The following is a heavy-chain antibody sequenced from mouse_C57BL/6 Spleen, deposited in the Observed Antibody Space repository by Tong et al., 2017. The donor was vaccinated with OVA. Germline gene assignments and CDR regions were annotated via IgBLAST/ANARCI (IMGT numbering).Heavy chain of an antibody. V-gene: IGHV1-19*01. D-gene: IGHD2-4*01. CDR1: GYTFTDYY. J-gene: IGHJ3*01. CDR3: ARNDYDDWFAY. Sequence: EVQLQESGPELVKPGASVKMSCKASGYTFTDYYMNWVKQSHGKSLEWIGVINPYNGGTSYNQKFKGKATLTVDKSSSTAYMELNSLTSEDSAVYYCARNDYDDWFAYWGQGTLVTVSA. CDR2: INPYNGGT.